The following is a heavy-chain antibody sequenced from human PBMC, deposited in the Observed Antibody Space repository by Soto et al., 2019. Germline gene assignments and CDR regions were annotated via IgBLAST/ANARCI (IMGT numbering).Heavy chain of an antibody. CDR1: GDSIRSSSY. Sequence: QLQLQESGPGLLQPSETLALAFNVSGDSIRSSSYWGWIRQPPGKGLEWIGSIYSTGNTYYNPSLNSQVTISVDTSKNQFSLNVISVTAADTAVYYCRRSSRYSTDVWGQGTTVTVSS. CDR3: RRSSRYSTDV. CDR2: IYSTGNT. D-gene: IGHD6-13*01. J-gene: IGHJ6*02. V-gene: IGHV4-39*01.